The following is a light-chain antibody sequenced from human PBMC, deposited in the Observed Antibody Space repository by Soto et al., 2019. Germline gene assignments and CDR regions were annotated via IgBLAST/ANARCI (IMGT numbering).Light chain of an antibody. CDR2: GNN. CDR3: QSYDSSLSGWV. J-gene: IGLJ3*02. V-gene: IGLV1-40*01. CDR1: SSNIGAGYD. Sequence: QSVLTQPPSVSGAPGQRVTISCTGSSSNIGAGYDVHWYQQLPGTAPKLLISGNNNRPSGVPDRFSGSKSGTSASLAITGRQAEDEADYYCQSYDSSLSGWVFGGGTKLTVL.